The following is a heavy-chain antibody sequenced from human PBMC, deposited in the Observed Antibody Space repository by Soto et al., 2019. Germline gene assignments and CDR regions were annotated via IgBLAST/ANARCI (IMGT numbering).Heavy chain of an antibody. J-gene: IGHJ4*02. CDR3: AYRLYAGWLTGSYYDY. CDR1: GFSLSTSGAG. V-gene: IGHV2-5*02. Sequence: QITLKESGPTLVKPTQTLTLTCTFSGFSLSTSGAGVGWIRQPPPKALEWLAVVYWDDDTRYSPSLKRRLTITKDTSKNQVVLKMTNMDPVDTATYYCAYRLYAGWLTGSYYDYWGPGTLVTVSS. D-gene: IGHD7-27*01. CDR2: VYWDDDT.